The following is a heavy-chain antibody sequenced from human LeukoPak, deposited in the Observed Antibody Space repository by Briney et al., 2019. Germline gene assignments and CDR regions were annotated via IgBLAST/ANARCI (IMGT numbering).Heavy chain of an antibody. J-gene: IGHJ4*02. Sequence: GESLKISCKGSGYGFTDYWIGWVRQMPGKGLEWMGIIYPGDSDTRYSPSFQGQVTISADKSINTAYLQWSSLKASDTAMYYCARGYQLLWIYFDFWGQGTLVTVYS. D-gene: IGHD1-7*01. CDR3: ARGYQLLWIYFDF. V-gene: IGHV5-51*01. CDR2: IYPGDSDT. CDR1: GYGFTDYW.